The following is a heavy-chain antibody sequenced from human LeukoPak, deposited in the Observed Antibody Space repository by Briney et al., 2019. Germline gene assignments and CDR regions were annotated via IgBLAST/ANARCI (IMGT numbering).Heavy chain of an antibody. D-gene: IGHD2-8*01. CDR2: MNPNSGNT. J-gene: IGHJ6*03. Sequence: ASVKVSCKASGYTFTSYDINWVRQATGQGLEWMGWMNPNSGNTGYAQKFQGRVTMTRNTSISTAYMELSSLRSEDTAVYYCARMVYAILPQGGYYYYYMDVWGKGTTVTVSS. V-gene: IGHV1-8*01. CDR1: GYTFTSYD. CDR3: ARMVYAILPQGGYYYYYMDV.